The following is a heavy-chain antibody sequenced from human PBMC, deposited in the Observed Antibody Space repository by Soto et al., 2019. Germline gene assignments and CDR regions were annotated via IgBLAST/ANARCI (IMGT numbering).Heavy chain of an antibody. CDR2: INHSGST. J-gene: IGHJ6*02. CDR3: ASGGYCSGGSCYRAYYYGMDV. V-gene: IGHV4-34*01. Sequence: SETLSLTCAFYGLSFSGYYWSLIRQPPGKGLEWIGEINHSGSTNYNPSLKSRVTISVDTSKNQFSLKLSSVTAADTAVYYCASGGYCSGGSCYRAYYYGMDVWGQGTRVTVSS. D-gene: IGHD2-15*01. CDR1: GLSFSGYY.